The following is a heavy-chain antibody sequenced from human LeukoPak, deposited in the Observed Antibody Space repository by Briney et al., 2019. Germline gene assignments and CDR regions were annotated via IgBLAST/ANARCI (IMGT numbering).Heavy chain of an antibody. Sequence: GGSLRLSCAASGFTFSSYAMRWVRQAPGKGLEWVSSITNNGDTTYYADSVKGRFTISRDNSKNTLYLQMSSLRAEDTALYYCADSDYWYPVDYWGQGTLVTVSS. D-gene: IGHD4-11*01. J-gene: IGHJ4*02. CDR3: ADSDYWYPVDY. CDR1: GFTFSSYA. V-gene: IGHV3-23*01. CDR2: ITNNGDTT.